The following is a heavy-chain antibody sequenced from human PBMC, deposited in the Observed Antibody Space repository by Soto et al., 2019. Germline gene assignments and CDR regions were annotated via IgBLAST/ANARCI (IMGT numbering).Heavy chain of an antibody. Sequence: GGSLRLSCATSGFTFSSYAMHWVRQAPGKGLEYVSAISSNGGSTYANSVKGRFTISRDNSKNTLYLQMGSLRAEDMAVYYCARGDWVTMVRGAEPTKDYYYYGMDVWGQGTTVTVSS. CDR1: GFTFSSYA. V-gene: IGHV3-64*01. CDR2: ISSNGGST. D-gene: IGHD3-10*01. J-gene: IGHJ6*02. CDR3: ARGDWVTMVRGAEPTKDYYYYGMDV.